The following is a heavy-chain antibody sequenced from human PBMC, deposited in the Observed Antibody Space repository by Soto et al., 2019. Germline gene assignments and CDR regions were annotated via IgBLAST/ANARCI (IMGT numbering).Heavy chain of an antibody. D-gene: IGHD3-10*01. V-gene: IGHV4-59*08. J-gene: IGHJ6*02. CDR1: GGSFTSYY. Sequence: QVQLQESGPGLVKPSETLSLSCTVSGGSFTSYYWGWIRQPPGKEMEWIGYVHHSWGSAYNPSLQSRVAISLATSKSQFSLKLTSVTATGTALYYCARQGFGPLHGLVDVWGQGTTVIVSS. CDR2: VHHSWGS. CDR3: ARQGFGPLHGLVDV.